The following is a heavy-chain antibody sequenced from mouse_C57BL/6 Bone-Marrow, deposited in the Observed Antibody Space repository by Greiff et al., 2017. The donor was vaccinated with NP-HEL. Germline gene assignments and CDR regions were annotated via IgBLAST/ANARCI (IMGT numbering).Heavy chain of an antibody. CDR2: IYPGSGST. Sequence: QVQLQQPGAELVKPGASVKMSCKASGYTFTSYWITWVKQRPGQGLEWIGDIYPGSGSTNYNEKFKSKATLTVDTSSSTAYMQLSSLTSEDSAVYYGARPGHLTGTAWYFDVWGTGTTVTVSS. CDR1: GYTFTSYW. V-gene: IGHV1-55*01. J-gene: IGHJ1*03. CDR3: ARPGHLTGTAWYFDV. D-gene: IGHD4-1*01.